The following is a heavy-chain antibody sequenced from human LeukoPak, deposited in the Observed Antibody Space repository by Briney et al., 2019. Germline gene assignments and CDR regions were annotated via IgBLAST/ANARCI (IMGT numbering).Heavy chain of an antibody. CDR3: ARTSWGFNWFDP. CDR2: IYYSGST. Sequence: SETLSLTCTVSGGSISSYYWSWIRQPPGKGQEWIGYIYYSGSTNYNPSLKSRVTISVDTSKNQFSLKLSSVTAADTAVYYCARTSWGFNWFDPWGQGTLVTVSS. D-gene: IGHD2-2*01. CDR1: GGSISSYY. V-gene: IGHV4-59*01. J-gene: IGHJ5*02.